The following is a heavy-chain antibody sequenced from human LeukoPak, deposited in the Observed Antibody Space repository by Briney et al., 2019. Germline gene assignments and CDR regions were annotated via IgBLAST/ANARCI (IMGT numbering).Heavy chain of an antibody. J-gene: IGHJ4*02. CDR3: ARSLYPSGSFFDY. V-gene: IGHV3-7*01. CDR1: GFTLSSYW. D-gene: IGHD6-13*01. CDR2: IKQDGSEK. Sequence: GGSLRLSCAASGFTLSSYWMSWVRQAPGKGLEWVANIKQDGSEKYYVDSVKGRFTISRDNAKNSLYLQMNSLRAEDTAVYYCARSLYPSGSFFDYWGQGTLVTVSS.